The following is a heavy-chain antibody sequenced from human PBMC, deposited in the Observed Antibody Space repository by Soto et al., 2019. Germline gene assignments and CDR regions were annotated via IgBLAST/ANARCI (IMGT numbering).Heavy chain of an antibody. D-gene: IGHD3-16*01. CDR3: ARDWFGIDY. Sequence: QGQLVQSVAEVKKHGASVKGSCKASGYTFTSYGISWVRQAPGQGLEWMGWINPYNGNTNYAQKLHGRVTMTTDTSTNTTYMELRSRRSDATAGYYCARDWFGIDYWGQGTLVTVSS. CDR1: GYTFTSYG. CDR2: INPYNGNT. J-gene: IGHJ4*02. V-gene: IGHV1-18*01.